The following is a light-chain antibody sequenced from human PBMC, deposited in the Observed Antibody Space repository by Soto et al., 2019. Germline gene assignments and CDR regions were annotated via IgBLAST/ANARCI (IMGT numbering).Light chain of an antibody. CDR1: SSDVGSYKF. CDR2: EGS. Sequence: QSALTQPASVSGSPGQSITISCTGTSSDVGSYKFVSWYQHHPGKAPKLMIYEGSKRPSGVSYRFSDSKSGNTASLTISGLQAEDEADYYCCSYAGSSTLVFGGGTKLTVL. J-gene: IGLJ2*01. CDR3: CSYAGSSTLV. V-gene: IGLV2-23*01.